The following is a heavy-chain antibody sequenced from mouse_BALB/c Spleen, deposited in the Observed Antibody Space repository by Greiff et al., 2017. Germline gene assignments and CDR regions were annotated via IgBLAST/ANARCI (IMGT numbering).Heavy chain of an antibody. Sequence: EVQLQQSGPGLVKPGASVKLSCKASGYSFTGYYMPWVKQSHVKSLEWIGRINPYSGGTYYNQNVKDKASLTVDKSSSTVYMELHSLTSEDSAVYYCAREGNYGAMDDWGPGTTVTVSS. CDR3: AREGNYGAMDD. V-gene: IGHV1-31*01. J-gene: IGHJ4*01. D-gene: IGHD1-1*01. CDR1: GYSFTGYY. CDR2: INPYSGGT.